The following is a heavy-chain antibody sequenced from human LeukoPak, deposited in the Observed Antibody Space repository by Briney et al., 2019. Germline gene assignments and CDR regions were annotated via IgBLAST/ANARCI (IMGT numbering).Heavy chain of an antibody. J-gene: IGHJ4*02. Sequence: GGSLRLSCEGSGFTFSNYWMGWVRQAPGKGLQWVANIKTDGSEKYYVDSVKGRFTISRDNAKNSLYLQMNSLRAEDTAVYYCARGRVSMVRGVINYFDYWGQGTLVTVSS. CDR2: IKTDGSEK. V-gene: IGHV3-7*01. CDR3: ARGRVSMVRGVINYFDY. CDR1: GFTFSNYW. D-gene: IGHD3-10*01.